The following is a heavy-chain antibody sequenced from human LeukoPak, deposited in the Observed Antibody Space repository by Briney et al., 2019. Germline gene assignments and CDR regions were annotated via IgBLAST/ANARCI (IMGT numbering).Heavy chain of an antibody. CDR2: VWHDGSNK. CDR3: AREKEVATVSSGYDY. V-gene: IGHV3-33*01. Sequence: PGRSLRLSCTAPGFTFSSYAIHWIRQAPGKGLEWVALVWHDGSNKYYADSVKGRFTISRDNSKNTAYLQMNSLRAEDTAVYYCAREKEVATVSSGYDYWGQGTLVTVSS. J-gene: IGHJ4*02. D-gene: IGHD6-19*01. CDR1: GFTFSSYA.